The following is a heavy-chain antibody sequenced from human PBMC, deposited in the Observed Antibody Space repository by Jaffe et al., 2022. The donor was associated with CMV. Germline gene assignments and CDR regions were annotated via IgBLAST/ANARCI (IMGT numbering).Heavy chain of an antibody. CDR2: INHSGST. Sequence: QVQLQQWGAGLLKPSETLSLTCAVYGGSFSGYYWSWIRQPPGKGLEWIGEINHSGSTNYNPSLKSRVTISVDTSKNQFSLKLSSVTAADTAVYYCARSFRAESRIAAHNINWFDPWGQGTLVTVSS. D-gene: IGHD6-6*01. V-gene: IGHV4-34*01. J-gene: IGHJ5*02. CDR1: GGSFSGYY. CDR3: ARSFRAESRIAAHNINWFDP.